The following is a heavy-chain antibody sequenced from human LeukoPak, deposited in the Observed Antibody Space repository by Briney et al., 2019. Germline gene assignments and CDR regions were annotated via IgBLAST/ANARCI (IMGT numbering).Heavy chain of an antibody. J-gene: IGHJ4*02. CDR3: AKDGGGYDSSGYTIGFDY. D-gene: IGHD3-22*01. CDR2: ISGNSGSI. V-gene: IGHV3-9*01. CDR1: GFTFDDYA. Sequence: GRSLRLSCAASGFTFDDYAMHWVRQAPGKGLEWVSGISGNSGSIGYADSVKGRFTISRDNAKNSLYLQMNSLRAEDTALYYCAKDGGGYDSSGYTIGFDYWGQGTLVTVSS.